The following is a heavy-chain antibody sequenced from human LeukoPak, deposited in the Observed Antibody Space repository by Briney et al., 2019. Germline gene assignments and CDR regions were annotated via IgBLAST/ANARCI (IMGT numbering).Heavy chain of an antibody. J-gene: IGHJ4*02. D-gene: IGHD3-22*01. V-gene: IGHV3-49*04. CDR3: TRDWAQFSSYPYYFDY. CDR1: GFTFGDYA. Sequence: GGSLRLSCTASGFTFGDYAMSWVRQAPGKGLEWVGFIRSKAYGGTTEYAASVKGRFTISRDDSKSIAYLQMNSLKTEDTAVYYCTRDWAQFSSYPYYFDYWGQGTLVTVSS. CDR2: IRSKAYGGTT.